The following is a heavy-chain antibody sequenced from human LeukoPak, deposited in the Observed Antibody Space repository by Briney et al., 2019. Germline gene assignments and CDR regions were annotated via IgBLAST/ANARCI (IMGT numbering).Heavy chain of an antibody. CDR2: INPNSGGT. J-gene: IGHJ4*02. D-gene: IGHD6-6*01. CDR1: GYTFTGYY. V-gene: IGHV1-2*02. CDR3: TRSPGGSSSVIVGY. Sequence: GASVKVSCKASGYTFTGYYMHWVRQAPGQGLEWMGWINPNSGGTNYAQKFQGRVTMTRDTSISTAYMELSRLRSDDTAVYYCTRSPGGSSSVIVGYWGQGTLVTVSS.